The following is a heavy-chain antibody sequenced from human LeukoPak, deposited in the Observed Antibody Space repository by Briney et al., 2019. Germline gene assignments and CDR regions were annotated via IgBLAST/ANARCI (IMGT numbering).Heavy chain of an antibody. D-gene: IGHD3-16*02. CDR2: ISGSGGST. CDR3: AKENYDYVWGSYPRGWYFDY. V-gene: IGHV3-23*01. CDR1: GFTFNNYA. Sequence: QPGGSLRLSSAASGFTFNNYAMTWVRQAPGKGLEWVSGISGSGGSTYYADSVKGRFTISRDNSKNTLYLQMNSLRAEDTAVYYCAKENYDYVWGSYPRGWYFDYWGQGTLVTVSS. J-gene: IGHJ4*02.